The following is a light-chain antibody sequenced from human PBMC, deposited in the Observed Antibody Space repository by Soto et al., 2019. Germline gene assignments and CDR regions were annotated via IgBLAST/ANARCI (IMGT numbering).Light chain of an antibody. Sequence: DIVLKQSAATVSLSPRERATLSCGASQSVSSNLAWYQQKPGQAPRLLIYGASTRATGIPARFSGSGSGTEFTLTISSLQSEDFAVYYCQQYNNWPPSITFGQGTRLEIK. CDR3: QQYNNWPPSIT. V-gene: IGKV3D-15*01. CDR1: QSVSSN. CDR2: GAS. J-gene: IGKJ5*01.